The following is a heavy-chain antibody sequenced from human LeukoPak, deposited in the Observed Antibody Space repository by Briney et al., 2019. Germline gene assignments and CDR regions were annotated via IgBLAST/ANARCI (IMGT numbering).Heavy chain of an antibody. CDR1: GGSISSYY. D-gene: IGHD1-26*01. CDR2: IYSSGST. J-gene: IGHJ3*02. Sequence: PSETLSLTCTVSGGSISSYYWSWIRQPAGKGLEWIGRIYSSGSTNYNPSLKGRVAMSVDTSNNQFSLKLSSVTAADTAVYYCARQGWELDAFDIWGQGTMVTVSS. V-gene: IGHV4-4*07. CDR3: ARQGWELDAFDI.